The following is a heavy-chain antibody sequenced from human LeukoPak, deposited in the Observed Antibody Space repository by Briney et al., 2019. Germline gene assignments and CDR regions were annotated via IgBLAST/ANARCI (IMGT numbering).Heavy chain of an antibody. J-gene: IGHJ5*02. CDR1: GFTFTSYS. CDR2: IASDGFMA. Sequence: GGSLRLSCAASGFTFTSYSMNWVRQAPGKGLEWVATIASDGFMAYYADSLKGRFVISRDNSQQTIYLQMNSLRADDPAVYYCAKDLFLFFGDTRGQGTLVTVSS. CDR3: AKDLFLFFGDT. D-gene: IGHD3/OR15-3a*01. V-gene: IGHV3-23*01.